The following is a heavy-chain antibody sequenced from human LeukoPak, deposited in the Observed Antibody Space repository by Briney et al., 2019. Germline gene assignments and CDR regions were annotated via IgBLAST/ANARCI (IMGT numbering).Heavy chain of an antibody. V-gene: IGHV3-23*01. CDR3: AKYCGYSSSWYKLGFDY. J-gene: IGHJ4*02. CDR2: ISSSGGST. Sequence: PGGSLRLSCAASGFTFSTYAMGWVRQAPGKGLEWGSAISSSGGSTYYADSAKGGFTISRDNSKNTPYLQMNRLRAEDTAVYYCAKYCGYSSSWYKLGFDYWGQGTLVTVSS. CDR1: GFTFSTYA. D-gene: IGHD6-13*01.